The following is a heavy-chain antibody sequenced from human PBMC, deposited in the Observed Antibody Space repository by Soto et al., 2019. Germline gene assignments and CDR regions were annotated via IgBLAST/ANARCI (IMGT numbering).Heavy chain of an antibody. J-gene: IGHJ6*03. CDR2: IYYSGST. D-gene: IGHD3-10*01. CDR1: GGSISSYY. CDR3: ARVLHYYGSGIAYYYYYYYLDV. Sequence: QVQLQESGPGLVKPSETLSLTCTFSGGSISSYYWSWIRQPPGKGLEWIGSIYYSGSTNYNPSHKSRVSISVDTSKNQFSLKLSSVTAADTAVYYCARVLHYYGSGIAYYYYYYYLDVWGKGTTVTVSS. V-gene: IGHV4-59*01.